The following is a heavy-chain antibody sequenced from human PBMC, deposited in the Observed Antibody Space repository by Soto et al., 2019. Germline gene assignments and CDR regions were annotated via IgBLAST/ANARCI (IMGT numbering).Heavy chain of an antibody. J-gene: IGHJ4*02. CDR1: GGSISSYY. Sequence: ETLSLTCTVSGGSISSYYWSWIRQPPGKGLEWIGYIYYSGSTNYNPSLKSRVTISVDTSKNQFSLKLSSVTAADTAVYYCARGVEKYYDSSGYSFDYWGQGTLVTVSS. CDR2: IYYSGST. CDR3: ARGVEKYYDSSGYSFDY. D-gene: IGHD3-22*01. V-gene: IGHV4-59*01.